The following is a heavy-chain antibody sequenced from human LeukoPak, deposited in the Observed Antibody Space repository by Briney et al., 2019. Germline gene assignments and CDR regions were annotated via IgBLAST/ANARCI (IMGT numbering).Heavy chain of an antibody. J-gene: IGHJ6*02. D-gene: IGHD6-13*01. Sequence: SETLSLTCAVFGGSISSSNWWSWVRQPPGKGLEWIGEIYHSGSTNYNPSLKSRVTISVDKSKNQFSLKLSSVTAADTAVYYCARTRPSSWHQYYYYYYGMDVWGQGTTVTVSS. CDR3: ARTRPSSWHQYYYYYYGMDV. V-gene: IGHV4-4*02. CDR1: GGSISSSNW. CDR2: IYHSGST.